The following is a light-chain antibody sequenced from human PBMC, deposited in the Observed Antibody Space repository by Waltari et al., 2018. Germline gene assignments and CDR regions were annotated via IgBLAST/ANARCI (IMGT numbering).Light chain of an antibody. V-gene: IGLV3-21*04. CDR3: QVWDSSSDR. Sequence: SYVLTQPPSVSVAPGKTARITCGGNNIGSKSVHWYQQKPGQAPVLVIDYDSDWPSGIPERFSGSNSGNTATLTISRGEAGDEADYYCQVWDSSSDRFGGGTKLTVL. CDR1: NIGSKS. J-gene: IGLJ2*01. CDR2: YDS.